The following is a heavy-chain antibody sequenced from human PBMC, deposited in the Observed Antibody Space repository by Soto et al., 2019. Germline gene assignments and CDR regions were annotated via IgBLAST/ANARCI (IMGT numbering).Heavy chain of an antibody. CDR1: GGTFSSYT. Sequence: QVQLVQSGAEVKKPGSSVKVSCKASGGTFSSYTISWVRQAPGQGREWMGRIIPILGRANYAQKFQGRVTIXADKSTSTAYMELSSLRSEDTAVYYCARVGYQVENYWGQGTLVTVSS. CDR3: ARVGYQVENY. V-gene: IGHV1-69*08. D-gene: IGHD3-16*02. J-gene: IGHJ4*02. CDR2: IIPILGRA.